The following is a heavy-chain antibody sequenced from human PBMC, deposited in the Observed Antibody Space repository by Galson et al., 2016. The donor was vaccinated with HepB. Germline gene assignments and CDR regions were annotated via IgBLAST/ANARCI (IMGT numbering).Heavy chain of an antibody. V-gene: IGHV3-49*03. CDR1: GSTFSDHA. CDR2: ISSKAYGGTT. CDR3: TDGGGIAAAARGLNH. Sequence: SLTLSCAASGSTFSDHAMSWFCQAPGKGLEWVGFISSKAYGGTTEFAASVKDRFTISRDDSKSIAYLQTNSLKIEDTAVYYCTDGGGIAAAARGLNHWGQGTLVTVSS. D-gene: IGHD6-13*01. J-gene: IGHJ5*02.